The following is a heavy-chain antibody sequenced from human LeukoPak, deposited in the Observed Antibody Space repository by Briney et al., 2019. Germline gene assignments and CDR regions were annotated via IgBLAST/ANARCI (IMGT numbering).Heavy chain of an antibody. CDR2: IHYSGSS. D-gene: IGHD6-19*01. J-gene: IGHJ4*02. CDR3: ARHLRCSSACPFDN. CDR1: GGSISSDY. V-gene: IGHV4-59*08. Sequence: SETLSLTCTVSGGSISSDYWIRIRQPPGKGLEWIGYIHYSGSSNYNPSLKGRVTMSVDTSKNQFSLKLSSVTAADTAVFYCARHLRCSSACPFDNWGQGTLVTVSS.